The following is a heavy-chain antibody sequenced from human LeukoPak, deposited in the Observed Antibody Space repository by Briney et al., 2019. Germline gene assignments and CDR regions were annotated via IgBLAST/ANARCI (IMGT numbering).Heavy chain of an antibody. V-gene: IGHV1-69*13. Sequence: ASVKVSCKASGGTFSSYAISWVRQAPGQGLEWMGGIIPIFGTANYAQKFQGRVTITADESTSTAYMEPSSLRSEDTAVYYCARDSSGWYVDWYFDYWGQGTLVTVSS. J-gene: IGHJ4*02. CDR2: IIPIFGTA. D-gene: IGHD6-19*01. CDR3: ARDSSGWYVDWYFDY. CDR1: GGTFSSYA.